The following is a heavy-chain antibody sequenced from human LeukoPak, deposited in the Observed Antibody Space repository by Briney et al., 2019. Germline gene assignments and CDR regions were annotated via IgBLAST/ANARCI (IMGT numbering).Heavy chain of an antibody. CDR2: IKQDGSEK. CDR1: GFTFTNYW. Sequence: QPGGSLRLSCAASGFTFTNYWMSWVRQAPGKGLEWVANIKQDGSEKYYVASVVGRFTISRDNAKNSLFLQMNSLRAEDTAVYYCATWGPDYWGQGTLVTVSS. CDR3: ATWGPDY. D-gene: IGHD7-27*01. V-gene: IGHV3-7*01. J-gene: IGHJ4*02.